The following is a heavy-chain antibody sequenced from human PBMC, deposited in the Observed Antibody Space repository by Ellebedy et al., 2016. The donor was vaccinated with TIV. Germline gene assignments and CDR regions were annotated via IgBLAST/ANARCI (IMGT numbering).Heavy chain of an antibody. J-gene: IGHJ3*02. CDR2: NSGSGDNT. CDR3: AKEDFSGGWYGDDAFDI. Sequence: GESLKISXAASGFTFSNYAMNWVRQAPGKGLEWVSANSGSGDNTYLADSVRGRFTISRDNSKNTLYLHMNSLRGEDTAVYHCAKEDFSGGWYGDDAFDIWGQGTMVTVFS. CDR1: GFTFSNYA. V-gene: IGHV3-23*01. D-gene: IGHD6-19*01.